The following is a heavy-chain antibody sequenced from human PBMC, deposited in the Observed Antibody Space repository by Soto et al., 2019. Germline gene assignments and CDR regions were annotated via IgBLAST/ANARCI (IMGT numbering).Heavy chain of an antibody. Sequence: GGSLRLSCAASGFTFSSYSMNWVRQAPGKGLEWVSYISSSSSTIYYADSVKGRFTISRDNAKNSLYLQMNSLRAEDTAVYYCARGLYSNYGFSYYYMDVWGKGTTVTVSS. V-gene: IGHV3-48*01. CDR1: GFTFSSYS. J-gene: IGHJ6*03. D-gene: IGHD4-4*01. CDR2: ISSSSSTI. CDR3: ARGLYSNYGFSYYYMDV.